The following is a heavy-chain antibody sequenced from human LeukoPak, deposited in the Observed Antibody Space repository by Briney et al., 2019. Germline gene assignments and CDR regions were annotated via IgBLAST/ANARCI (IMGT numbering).Heavy chain of an antibody. J-gene: IGHJ3*02. Sequence: PGGSLRLSCAASGFTFSSYSMNWVRQAPGKGLEWVSSISSSSSYIYYADSVKGRFTISRDNAKNSLYLQMNSLRAEDTAVYYCARAYAAAYCSGGSCYAFDIWGQGTMVTVSS. V-gene: IGHV3-21*01. CDR1: GFTFSSYS. D-gene: IGHD2-15*01. CDR2: ISSSSSYI. CDR3: ARAYAAAYCSGGSCYAFDI.